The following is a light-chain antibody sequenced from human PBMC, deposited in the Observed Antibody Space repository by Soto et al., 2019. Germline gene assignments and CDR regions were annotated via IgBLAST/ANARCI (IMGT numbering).Light chain of an antibody. Sequence: EILMTQSPATLSVSPGEGLTLSCRASQRISRTLAWYQQRPCQAPRLLIYGASYRATVVTSMFSGSGSGTECTLTVSSLHSEDFAVYYCQKDNEWPIPFGGGTTVEIK. CDR3: QKDNEWPIP. CDR1: QRISRT. V-gene: IGKV3-15*01. CDR2: GAS. J-gene: IGKJ4*01.